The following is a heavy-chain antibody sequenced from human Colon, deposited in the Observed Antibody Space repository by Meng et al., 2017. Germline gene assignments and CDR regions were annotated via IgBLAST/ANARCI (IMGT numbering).Heavy chain of an antibody. J-gene: IGHJ4*02. CDR1: GGSISSGGYY. CDR2: IHYSGST. D-gene: IGHD6-13*01. V-gene: IGHV4-31*11. CDR3: ARSSSWSRYFDY. Sequence: QLQLQESGSGLVKPSQTLSLTCAVSGGSISSGGYYWSWIRQHPGKGLEWIGYIHYSGSTYYNPSLKSRVTISVDTSKNQFSLKLTSVTAADTAVYYCARSSSWSRYFDYWGQGTLVTVSS.